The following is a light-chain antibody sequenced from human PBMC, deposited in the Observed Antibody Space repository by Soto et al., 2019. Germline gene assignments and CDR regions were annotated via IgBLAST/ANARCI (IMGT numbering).Light chain of an antibody. CDR3: KQYSSFSRT. V-gene: IGKV1-5*01. Sequence: DIQMTHSPSTLSASVGDRDTITCRASQTISSWVAWYQQKPEKAPEQLSYDASTLESGVPSRFSDSGSGTEFSITICSLQPDDVATFYCKQYSSFSRTFGQGAKV. J-gene: IGKJ1*01. CDR1: QTISSW. CDR2: DAS.